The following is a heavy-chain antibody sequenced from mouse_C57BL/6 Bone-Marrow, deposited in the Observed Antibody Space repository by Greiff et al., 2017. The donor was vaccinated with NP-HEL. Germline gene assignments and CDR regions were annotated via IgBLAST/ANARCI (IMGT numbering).Heavy chain of an antibody. D-gene: IGHD2-4*01. CDR2: ISSGGSYT. V-gene: IGHV5-6*01. CDR1: GFTFSSYG. CDR3: ASPYEYDVAGFAY. J-gene: IGHJ3*01. Sequence: EVHLVESGGDLVKPGGSLKLSCAASGFTFSSYGMSWVRQTPDKRLEWVATISSGGSYTYYHDSVKGRFTISRDNAKNTRYLQMISLTSEDTAMYYCASPYEYDVAGFAYGGQGTLVTVSA.